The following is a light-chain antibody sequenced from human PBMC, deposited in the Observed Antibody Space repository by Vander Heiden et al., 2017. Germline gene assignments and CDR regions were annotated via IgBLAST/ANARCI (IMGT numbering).Light chain of an antibody. J-gene: IGKJ2*01. V-gene: IGKV3-15*01. Sequence: EIVMTQSPPTLSVSPGERATLSCRASQSVSSNLAWYQQKLGRAPRLLIYGASTRATGIPARFSGSGSGTEFTLTISSLQSEDFAVYYCQQYNNWPPYTFGQGTKLEIK. CDR1: QSVSSN. CDR3: QQYNNWPPYT. CDR2: GAS.